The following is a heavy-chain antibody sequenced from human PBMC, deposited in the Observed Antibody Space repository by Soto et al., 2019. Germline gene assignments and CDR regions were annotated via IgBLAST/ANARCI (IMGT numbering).Heavy chain of an antibody. CDR3: AKDITGRPQAPQRPDIVVVPEKYYYYYYGMDV. J-gene: IGHJ6*02. D-gene: IGHD2-2*01. CDR1: GFTFSSYG. V-gene: IGHV3-30*18. Sequence: GGSLRLSCAASGFTFSSYGMHWVRQAPGKGLEWVAVISYDGSNKYYADSVKGRFTISRDNSKNTLYLQMNSLRAEDTAVYYCAKDITGRPQAPQRPDIVVVPEKYYYYYYGMDVWGQGTTVTVSS. CDR2: ISYDGSNK.